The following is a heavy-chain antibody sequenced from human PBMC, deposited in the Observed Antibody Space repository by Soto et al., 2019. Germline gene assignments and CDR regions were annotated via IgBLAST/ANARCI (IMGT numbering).Heavy chain of an antibody. D-gene: IGHD5-12*01. CDR3: ARERRDGYKHYFDY. J-gene: IGHJ4*02. Sequence: QVQLQESGPGLVKPSETLSLMCTVSGGSISGYYWSWIRQPPGKGLEWIGYIYYSGSTNYNPSLKSRVTISVDTSKNQFSLKLSSVTAADTAVYYCARERRDGYKHYFDYWGQGTLVTVSS. V-gene: IGHV4-59*01. CDR1: GGSISGYY. CDR2: IYYSGST.